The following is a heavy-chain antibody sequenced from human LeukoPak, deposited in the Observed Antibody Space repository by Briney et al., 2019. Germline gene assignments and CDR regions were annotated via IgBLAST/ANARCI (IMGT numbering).Heavy chain of an antibody. CDR2: IKEDGSEK. V-gene: IGHV3-7*04. J-gene: IGHJ6*03. D-gene: IGHD3-16*01. CDR1: GFIFSTSW. CDR3: ARAGLVSDPLDYYYYMDV. Sequence: GGSLRLSCAASGFIFSTSWMSWVRQAPGKGLEWVANIKEDGSEKYYVDSVKGRFTISRDNAKNSLYLQMNSLRAEDTAVYYCARAGLVSDPLDYYYYMDVWGKGTTVTVSS.